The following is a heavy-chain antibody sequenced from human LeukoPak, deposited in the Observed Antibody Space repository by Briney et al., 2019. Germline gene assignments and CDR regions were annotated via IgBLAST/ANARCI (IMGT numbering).Heavy chain of an antibody. V-gene: IGHV3-30-3*01. CDR1: GFTFSSYA. CDR3: ASQKDTPHLPDY. CDR2: ISYDGSNK. D-gene: IGHD5-18*01. J-gene: IGHJ4*02. Sequence: GGSLRLSCAASGFTFSSYAMHWVRQAPGKGLEWVAVISYDGSNKYYADSVKGRFTISRDNSKNTLYLQMNSLRAEDTAVYYCASQKDTPHLPDYWGQGTLVTVSS.